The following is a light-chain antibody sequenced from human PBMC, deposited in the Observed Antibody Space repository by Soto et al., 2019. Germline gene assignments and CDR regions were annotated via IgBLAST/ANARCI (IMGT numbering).Light chain of an antibody. CDR2: GAS. V-gene: IGKV3-20*01. J-gene: IGKJ4*01. Sequence: EIVLTQSPGTLSLSPGERATLSCRASQSVSSIYLAWYQQKPGQSPRLVIFGASTRATGIPDRFSDSGSGTDFTLTISRLEPEDFAVYYCQYYDDSPQVPFGGGTKIEIK. CDR3: QYYDDSPQVP. CDR1: QSVSSIY.